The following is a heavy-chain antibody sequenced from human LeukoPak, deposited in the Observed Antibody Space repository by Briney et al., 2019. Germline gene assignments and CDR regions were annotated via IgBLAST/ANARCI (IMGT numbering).Heavy chain of an antibody. CDR3: ARGLKGGYSGYDKYYFDY. D-gene: IGHD5-12*01. V-gene: IGHV1-18*01. J-gene: IGHJ4*02. CDR1: GYTFTSYG. Sequence: ASVEFCCKASGYTFTSYGISCMRQAPGQGLELMGWISAYNGNTNYAQKLQGRVTMTTDTSTSTAYMELRSLRSDDTAVYYCARGLKGGYSGYDKYYFDYWGQGTLVTVSS. CDR2: ISAYNGNT.